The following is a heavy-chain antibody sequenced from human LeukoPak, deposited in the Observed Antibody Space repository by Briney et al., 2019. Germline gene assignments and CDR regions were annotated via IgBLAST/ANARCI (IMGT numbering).Heavy chain of an antibody. Sequence: SETLSLTCTVSGGSISSSSYFWGWIRQPPGKGLEWFGSIYYSGSTFYSPSLKSRVTISVDTSKNQFSLKVSSVTAADTAVYYCATDKMPSGYYTYWGQGTLVTVSS. CDR2: IYYSGST. CDR3: ATDKMPSGYYTY. J-gene: IGHJ4*02. D-gene: IGHD3-22*01. CDR1: GGSISSSSYF. V-gene: IGHV4-39*02.